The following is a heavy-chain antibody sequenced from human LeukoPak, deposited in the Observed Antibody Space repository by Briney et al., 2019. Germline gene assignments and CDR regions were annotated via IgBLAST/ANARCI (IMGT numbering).Heavy chain of an antibody. D-gene: IGHD1-26*01. J-gene: IGHJ6*03. CDR2: ISTDGSST. CDR1: GFTFSQYW. V-gene: IGHV3-74*01. Sequence: PGGSLRLSCAASGFTFSQYWMHWVRQAHGKGVMWVSRISTDGSSTTYAESVKGRFTISRDNAENTLYLQMNSLRADDTALYYCVRESGSSSVGYMDVWGKGTTVTVTS. CDR3: VRESGSSSVGYMDV.